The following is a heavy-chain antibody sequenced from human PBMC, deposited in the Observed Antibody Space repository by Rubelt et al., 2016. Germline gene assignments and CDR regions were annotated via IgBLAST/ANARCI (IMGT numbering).Heavy chain of an antibody. CDR3: ARGSYYFDY. CDR1: GFTVSSNS. D-gene: IGHD2-21*01. Sequence: EVQLVESGGRLIQPGGSLGLSCAASGFTVSSNSMSWVRQAPGKGLEWVSLIYSDDRTTYADSVKGRFTISRDIAKNTGYRQRNRLRDEDTAVYYCARGSYYFDYWGQGTLVTVSS. CDR2: IYSDDRT. J-gene: IGHJ4*02. V-gene: IGHV3-53*01.